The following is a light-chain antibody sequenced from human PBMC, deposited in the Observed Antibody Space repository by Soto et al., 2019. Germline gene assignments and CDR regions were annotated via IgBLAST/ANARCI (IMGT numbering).Light chain of an antibody. CDR2: DAS. CDR3: QQYDTLYTWT. CDR1: QDISNY. J-gene: IGKJ1*01. V-gene: IGKV1-33*01. Sequence: DIQMTQSPSSLSASVGDRVTITCQASQDISNYLNWYQQKPGKAPKLLIYDASNLETGVASRFSGSGSGTDFTFTISSLQPEDIATYYCQQYDTLYTWTFGQGTKVEIK.